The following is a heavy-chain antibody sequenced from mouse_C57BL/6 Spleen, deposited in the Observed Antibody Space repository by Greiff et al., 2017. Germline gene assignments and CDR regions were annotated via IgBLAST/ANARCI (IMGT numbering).Heavy chain of an antibody. Sequence: QVQLQQSGPELVKPGASVKISCKASGYAFSSSWMNWVKQRPGKGLEWIGRIYPGDGDTNYNGKFKGKATLTADKSSSTAYMQLSSLTSEDSAVYFCARQGTLYGSSYDAMDYWGQGTSVTVSS. J-gene: IGHJ4*01. CDR2: IYPGDGDT. CDR3: ARQGTLYGSSYDAMDY. V-gene: IGHV1-82*01. D-gene: IGHD1-1*01. CDR1: GYAFSSSW.